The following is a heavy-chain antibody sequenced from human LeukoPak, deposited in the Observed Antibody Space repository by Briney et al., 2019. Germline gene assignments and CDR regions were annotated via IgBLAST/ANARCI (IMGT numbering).Heavy chain of an antibody. CDR2: IIPIFGTA. CDR1: GGTFSSYA. CDR3: ARSRLGGATNPRRASIDY. D-gene: IGHD3-16*01. Sequence: ASVKVSCKASGGTFSSYAISWVRQAPGQGLEWMGGIIPIFGTANYAQKFQGRVTITADESTSTAYMELSSLRSEDTAVYYCARSRLGGATNPRRASIDYWGQGTLVTVSS. J-gene: IGHJ4*02. V-gene: IGHV1-69*13.